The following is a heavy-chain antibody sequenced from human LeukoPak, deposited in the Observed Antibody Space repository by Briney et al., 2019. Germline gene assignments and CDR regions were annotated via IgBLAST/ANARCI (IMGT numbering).Heavy chain of an antibody. J-gene: IGHJ4*02. CDR3: ARDSLFGVAKVDY. D-gene: IGHD3-3*01. CDR2: ISSSSSYI. Sequence: GGSLRLSCAASGFTFSSYSMNWVRQAPGKGLEWVSSISSSSSYIYYADSVKGRFTISRDNAKNSLYLQVNSLRAEDTAVYYCARDSLFGVAKVDYWGQGTLVTVSS. V-gene: IGHV3-21*01. CDR1: GFTFSSYS.